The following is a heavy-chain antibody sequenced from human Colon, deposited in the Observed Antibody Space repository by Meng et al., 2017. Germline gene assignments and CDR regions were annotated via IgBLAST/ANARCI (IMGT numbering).Heavy chain of an antibody. J-gene: IGHJ5*02. V-gene: IGHV2-5*02. CDR1: GFTLSTSGVG. Sequence: ALKESGPTLVKPTQTLTLTCTFSGFTLSTSGVGVDWIRQPPGKAPEWLALIYWDDHKRYSQSLKSRLTITKDTSKNQVVLTMTNMDPVDTATYYCAHIKRAVAANAGWFDPWGQGTLVTVSS. CDR2: IYWDDHK. CDR3: AHIKRAVAANAGWFDP. D-gene: IGHD6-19*01.